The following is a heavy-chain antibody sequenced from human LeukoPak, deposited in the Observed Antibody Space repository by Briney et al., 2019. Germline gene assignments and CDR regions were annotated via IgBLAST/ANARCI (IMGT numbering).Heavy chain of an antibody. J-gene: IGHJ3*02. CDR3: VTVQADGDSDI. CDR2: IFYSGRT. D-gene: IGHD5-24*01. V-gene: IGHV4-59*01. Sequence: SGALSLTCTVSGGSISNYHWSWIRQPPGKGLGWIGYIFYSGRTKYNPSLESRVTISVDKSKNQFSLKLNSVTAADTAVYYCVTVQADGDSDIWGQGTMVTVS. CDR1: GGSISNYH.